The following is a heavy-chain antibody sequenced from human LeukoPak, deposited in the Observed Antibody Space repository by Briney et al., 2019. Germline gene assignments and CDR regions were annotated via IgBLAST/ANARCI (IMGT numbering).Heavy chain of an antibody. J-gene: IGHJ4*02. CDR1: GFTFSSYI. D-gene: IGHD3-22*01. CDR2: ISSSSGTI. CDR3: ARGYYSLGYFDY. V-gene: IGHV3-48*02. Sequence: PGGSLRLSCAASGFTFSSYIMNWVRQAPGKGLEWVSYISSSSGTIYYADSVKGRLTISRDNAKNSLYLQMNSLRDEDTAVYYCARGYYSLGYFDYWGQGALVTVSS.